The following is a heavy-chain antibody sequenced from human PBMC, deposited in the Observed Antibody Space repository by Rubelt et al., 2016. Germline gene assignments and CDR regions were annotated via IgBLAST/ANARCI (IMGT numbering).Heavy chain of an antibody. CDR2: IYYSGNV. Sequence: ESGPGLVKPSETLSLTCTVSGGSISNYYWSWIRQPPGDGLEWIGYIYYSGNVKYNPSLKSRVTISLDTSKNQFSLNLSSVTAADTAVYFCARGRDGDRMGCWGQGTLVTVSS. CDR3: ARGRDGDRMGC. CDR1: GGSISNYY. V-gene: IGHV4-59*12. D-gene: IGHD4-17*01. J-gene: IGHJ4*02.